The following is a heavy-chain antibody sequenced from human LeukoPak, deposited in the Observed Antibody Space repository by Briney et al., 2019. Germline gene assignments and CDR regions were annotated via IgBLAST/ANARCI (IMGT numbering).Heavy chain of an antibody. CDR2: ISGSGGST. CDR1: GFTFSSYA. D-gene: IGHD5-12*01. J-gene: IGHJ4*02. CDR3: AKTGSGYYYFDY. V-gene: IGHV3-23*01. Sequence: PGGSLRLSCAASGFTFSSYAMSWVRKAPGKGLEWVSAISGSGGSTYYADSVKGRFTISRDNSKNTLYLQMNSLRAEDTAVYYCAKTGSGYYYFDYWGQGTLVTVSS.